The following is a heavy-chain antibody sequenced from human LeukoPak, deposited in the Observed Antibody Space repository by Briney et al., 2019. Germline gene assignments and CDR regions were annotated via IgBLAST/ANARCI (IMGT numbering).Heavy chain of an antibody. V-gene: IGHV3-7*01. Sequence: SRSPSCTVAGFTLSNYCTACDRQPDRGWLEWVDKIEKDGRATYHVDSMKGRFTVSRDNAANSLYLQMSNLGVEDTALYSCARAGVTNQRGETYWYFDLWGRGTLVTVSS. CDR1: GFTLSNYC. D-gene: IGHD3-10*01. CDR2: IEKDGRAT. CDR3: ARAGVTNQRGETYWYFDL. J-gene: IGHJ2*01.